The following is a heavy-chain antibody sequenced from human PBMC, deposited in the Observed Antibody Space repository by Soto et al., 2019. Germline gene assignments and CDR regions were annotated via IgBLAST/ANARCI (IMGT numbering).Heavy chain of an antibody. CDR3: ARELGVSYTAMVPADC. Sequence: TGGSLRLSCAASGFTFSSYSMNWVRQAPGKGLEWVSSISSSSSYIYYADSVKGRFTISRDNAKNSLYLQMNSLRAEDTAVYYCARELGVSYTAMVPADCWGQGTLVTVSS. V-gene: IGHV3-21*01. D-gene: IGHD5-18*01. CDR1: GFTFSSYS. J-gene: IGHJ4*02. CDR2: ISSSSSYI.